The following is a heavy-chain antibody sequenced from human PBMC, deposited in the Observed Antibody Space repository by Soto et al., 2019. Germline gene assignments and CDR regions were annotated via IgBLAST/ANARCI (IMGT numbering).Heavy chain of an antibody. CDR2: IIPIFGTA. V-gene: IGHV1-69*13. Sequence: SVKVSCKASGGTFSSYAISWLRQSPGQGLEWMGGIIPIFGTANYAQKFQGRVTITADESTSTAYMELSSLRSEDTAVYYCARGSYDSSGYYYHYFDYWGQGTLVTVSS. CDR1: GGTFSSYA. J-gene: IGHJ4*02. CDR3: ARGSYDSSGYYYHYFDY. D-gene: IGHD3-22*01.